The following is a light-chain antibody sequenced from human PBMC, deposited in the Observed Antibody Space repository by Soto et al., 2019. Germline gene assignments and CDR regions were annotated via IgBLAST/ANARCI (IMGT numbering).Light chain of an antibody. V-gene: IGLV2-8*01. Sequence: QSALTQPPSASGSPGQSVTISCTGTSSDVGGYKYVSWYQQHPGKAPKLMIFDDNKRPSGVPDRFSGSKSGNTASLTVSGLQAEDEADYYCSSYAGINNLGVFGAGTKVTVL. CDR2: DDN. CDR1: SSDVGGYKY. J-gene: IGLJ1*01. CDR3: SSYAGINNLGV.